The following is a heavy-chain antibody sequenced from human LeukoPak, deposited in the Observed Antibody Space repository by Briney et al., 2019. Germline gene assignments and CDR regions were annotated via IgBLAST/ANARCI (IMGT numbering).Heavy chain of an antibody. J-gene: IGHJ4*02. CDR1: GGAFSSYA. CDR3: ARDNGFDYYGSGSYFG. Sequence: ASVKVSCKASGGAFSSYAISWVRQAPGQGLEWMGGIIPIFGTANYAQKFQGRVTITADGSTSTAYMELSSLRSEDTAVYYCARDNGFDYYGSGSYFGWGQGTLVTVSS. D-gene: IGHD3-10*01. CDR2: IIPIFGTA. V-gene: IGHV1-69*13.